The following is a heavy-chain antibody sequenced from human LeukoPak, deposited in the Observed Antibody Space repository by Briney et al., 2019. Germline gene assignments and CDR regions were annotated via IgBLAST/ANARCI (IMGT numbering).Heavy chain of an antibody. Sequence: GGSLRLSCAASGLTFSSYAMSWVRQTPGKGLEWVSTITESGDNTHYTESVKGRFTFSRDNSRNTMYLQMNSLRAEDTAIYYCATDYTPYVGASADWGQGTLVTVSS. CDR3: ATDYTPYVGASAD. CDR1: GLTFSSYA. D-gene: IGHD1-26*01. V-gene: IGHV3-23*01. J-gene: IGHJ4*02. CDR2: ITESGDNT.